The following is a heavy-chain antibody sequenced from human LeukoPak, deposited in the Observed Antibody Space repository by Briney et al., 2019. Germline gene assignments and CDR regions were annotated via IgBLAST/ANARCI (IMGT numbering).Heavy chain of an antibody. CDR2: IYHSGTT. CDR3: AREADFWTGYYQGFDY. V-gene: IGHV4-59*01. J-gene: IGHJ4*02. CDR1: GGSISTFH. D-gene: IGHD3/OR15-3a*01. Sequence: SETLSLTCTVSGGSISTFHWSWIRQPPGKGLEWIGYIYHSGTTNYSPSLKSRVAISVDTSKNQFSLKLSSVTAADTAVYYCAREADFWTGYYQGFDYWGQGTLVTVSS.